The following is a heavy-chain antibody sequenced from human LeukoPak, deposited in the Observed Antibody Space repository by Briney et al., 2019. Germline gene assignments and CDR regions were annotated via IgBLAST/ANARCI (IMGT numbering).Heavy chain of an antibody. V-gene: IGHV3-30*01. CDR2: ISYDGSNK. CDR1: GFTFSSYA. J-gene: IGHJ4*02. Sequence: GRSLRLSCAASGFTFSSYAMHWVRQAPGKGLDWVAVISYDGSNKYYADSVKGRLTISRDNSKNTLYLQMNSLRAEDTAVYYCARGGTNGARLYFDYWGQGTLVTVSS. D-gene: IGHD2-8*01. CDR3: ARGGTNGARLYFDY.